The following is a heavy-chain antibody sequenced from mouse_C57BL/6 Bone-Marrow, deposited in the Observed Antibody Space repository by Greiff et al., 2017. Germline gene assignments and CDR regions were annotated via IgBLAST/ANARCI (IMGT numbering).Heavy chain of an antibody. CDR3: ARIYYYGSSYGNYYAMDY. CDR1: GFSLSTFGMG. J-gene: IGHJ4*01. V-gene: IGHV8-8*01. D-gene: IGHD1-1*01. CDR2: IWWDDDK. Sequence: QVTLKESGPGILQPSQTLSLTCSFSGFSLSTFGMGVGWIRQPSGKGLEWLAHIWWDDDKYYNPALKSRLTISKDTSKNQVFLKIANVDTADTATYYCARIYYYGSSYGNYYAMDYWGQGTSVTVSS.